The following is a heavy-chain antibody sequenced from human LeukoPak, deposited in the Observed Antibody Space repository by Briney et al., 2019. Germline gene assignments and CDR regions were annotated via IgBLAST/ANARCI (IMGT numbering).Heavy chain of an antibody. V-gene: IGHV3-43*02. CDR2: ISGDGDYK. CDR1: GFTFDDYA. J-gene: IGHJ4*02. CDR3: AKDMYSSSSSHFDY. D-gene: IGHD6-6*01. Sequence: GGSLRLSCAASGFTFDDYAMHWVRQVPGKGLEWVSLISGDGDYKYYADSVKGRFTISRDNSKYSLYLQMNSLRTEDTALYYCAKDMYSSSSSHFDYWGQGTLVTVSS.